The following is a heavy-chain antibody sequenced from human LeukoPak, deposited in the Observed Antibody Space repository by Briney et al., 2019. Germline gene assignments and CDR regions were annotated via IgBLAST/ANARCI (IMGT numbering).Heavy chain of an antibody. D-gene: IGHD1-26*01. CDR1: GYTFSDYY. J-gene: IGHJ4*02. V-gene: IGHV1-2*02. CDR3: ARGLSGSYLNFDY. Sequence: ASVKVSCKTSGYTFSDYYIHWIRQAPGQGLEWMGWIRPNSGDTNYAQNFQGRVSMTTDTSISTAYMDMSSLRSDDTAVYYCARGLSGSYLNFDYWGQGTLVTVSS. CDR2: IRPNSGDT.